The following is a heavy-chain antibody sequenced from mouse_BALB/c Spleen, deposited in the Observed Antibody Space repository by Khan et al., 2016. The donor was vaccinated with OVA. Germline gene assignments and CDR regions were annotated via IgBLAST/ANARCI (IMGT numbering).Heavy chain of an antibody. J-gene: IGHJ4*01. Sequence: EVQLVESGPGLVKPSQSLSLTCTVTGYSITSDYAWNWIRQFPGNKLEWMGYISSTGSTSYNPSLKSRISITRDTSKNQFFLQLKSVTTEDTATYYGARSLYYGYGYALDFWGRGTTVTVSS. V-gene: IGHV3-2*02. CDR2: ISSTGST. D-gene: IGHD2-2*01. CDR1: GYSITSDYA. CDR3: ARSLYYGYGYALDF.